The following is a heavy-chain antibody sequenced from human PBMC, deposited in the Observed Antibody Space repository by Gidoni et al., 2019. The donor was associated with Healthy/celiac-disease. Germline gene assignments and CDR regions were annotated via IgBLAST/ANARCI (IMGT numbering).Heavy chain of an antibody. CDR1: GFTFSSYG. V-gene: IGHV3-30*18. D-gene: IGHD6-13*01. J-gene: IGHJ6*02. CDR3: AKDPSARYSSSWWDPPEDV. CDR2: ISYDGSNK. Sequence: QVQLVESGGGVVQPGRSLRLSCAASGFTFSSYGMHWVRQAPGKGLEWVAVISYDGSNKYYADSVKGRFTISRDNSKNTLYLQMNSLRAEDTAVYYCAKDPSARYSSSWWDPPEDVWGQGTTVTVSS.